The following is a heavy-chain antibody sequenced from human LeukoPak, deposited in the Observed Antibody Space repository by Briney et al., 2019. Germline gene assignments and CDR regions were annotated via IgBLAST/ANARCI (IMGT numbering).Heavy chain of an antibody. V-gene: IGHV3-30-3*01. J-gene: IGHJ4*02. Sequence: PGGSLRLSCAASGFTFSSYAMHWVRQAPGKGLEWVAVISYDGSNKYYADSVKGRFTISRDNSKNTLYLQMNSLRAEDTAVYYCARDFGYGSGSYLLDYWGQGTLVTVSS. CDR3: ARDFGYGSGSYLLDY. CDR2: ISYDGSNK. D-gene: IGHD3-10*01. CDR1: GFTFSSYA.